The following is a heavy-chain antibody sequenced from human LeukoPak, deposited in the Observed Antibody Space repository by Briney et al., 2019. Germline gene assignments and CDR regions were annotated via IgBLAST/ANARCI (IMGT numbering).Heavy chain of an antibody. Sequence: PSETLSLTCTVSGGSISSSSYYWGWIRQPPGKGLEWIGSIYYSGSTYYNPSLKSRVAISVDTSKNQFSLKLSSVTAADTAVYYCARDLDPTYCGGDCIDSAFDIWGQGTMVTVSS. CDR3: ARDLDPTYCGGDCIDSAFDI. J-gene: IGHJ3*02. CDR1: GGSISSSSYY. CDR2: IYYSGST. D-gene: IGHD2-21*02. V-gene: IGHV4-39*07.